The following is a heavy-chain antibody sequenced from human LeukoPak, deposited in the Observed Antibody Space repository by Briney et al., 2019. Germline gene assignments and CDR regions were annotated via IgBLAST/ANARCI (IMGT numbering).Heavy chain of an antibody. J-gene: IGHJ5*02. CDR1: GYTFTSYG. CDR3: ARAVAARRGGGNFNWFDP. V-gene: IGHV1-18*01. Sequence: ASVKVSCKASGYTFTSYGISWVRQAPGQGLEWMGWISAYNGNTNYAQKLQGRVTMTTDTSTSTAYMELRSLRSDDTAVYYCARAVAARRGGGNFNWFDPWGQGTLVTVSS. CDR2: ISAYNGNT. D-gene: IGHD6-6*01.